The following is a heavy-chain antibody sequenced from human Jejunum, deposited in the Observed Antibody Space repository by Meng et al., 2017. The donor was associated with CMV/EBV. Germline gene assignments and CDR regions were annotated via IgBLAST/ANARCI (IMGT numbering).Heavy chain of an antibody. CDR1: GSISSGGYY. V-gene: IGHV4-31*02. J-gene: IGHJ4*02. Sequence: GSISSGGYYWSWIRQHPGMGLEWIGYIHDTGSTHTNPSLTNRVTMSVDTSQNQFSLKLSSVIVADTAVYYCARELCTTTSCSYDYWGQGTRVTVSS. CDR2: IHDTGST. D-gene: IGHD2-2*01. CDR3: ARELCTTTSCSYDY.